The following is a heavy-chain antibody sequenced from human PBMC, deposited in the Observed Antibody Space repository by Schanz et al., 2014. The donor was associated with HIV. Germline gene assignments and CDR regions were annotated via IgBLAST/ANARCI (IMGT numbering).Heavy chain of an antibody. D-gene: IGHD2-21*02. V-gene: IGHV1-18*01. CDR2: ISTYNGNT. Sequence: QVQLVQSGLEVKKPGASVKVSCKASGYTFTNYGITWVRQAPGQGLEWVGWISTYNGNTNYAQKVQGRATITADESTSTAYMELSSLRSEDTAVYYCARTYTGDWSTGADWGQGTLVTVSS. CDR3: ARTYTGDWSTGAD. CDR1: GYTFTNYG. J-gene: IGHJ4*02.